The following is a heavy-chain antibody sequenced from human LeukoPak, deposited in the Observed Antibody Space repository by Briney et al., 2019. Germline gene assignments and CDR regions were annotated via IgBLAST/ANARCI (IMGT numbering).Heavy chain of an antibody. CDR1: GFTFSDYE. J-gene: IGHJ4*02. CDR3: ARVRTTDTLTGYKQELDY. D-gene: IGHD3-9*01. CDR2: ISAGAGVI. V-gene: IGHV3-48*03. Sequence: GGSPRLSCAASGFTFSDYEMSWVRQAPEKGLEWVSYISAGAGVIFYADSVKGRFSITRDNAKNSLFLQMNSLRAEDTAVYYCARVRTTDTLTGYKQELDYWGRGTLVTVSS.